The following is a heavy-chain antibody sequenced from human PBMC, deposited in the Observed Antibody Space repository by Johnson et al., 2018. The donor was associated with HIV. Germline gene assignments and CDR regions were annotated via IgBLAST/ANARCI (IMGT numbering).Heavy chain of an antibody. V-gene: IGHV3-7*01. CDR2: MNRGGSEI. Sequence: VQLVESGGDLVQPGGSLRLSCAASGFTFNNYYMAWVRQAPGKGLEWVATMNRGGSEIFYVASVKGRFTISGDIAKNSPDLQMNSLRADDTAIYYCARASQGAYDMWGQGTMVIVSS. J-gene: IGHJ3*02. CDR3: ARASQGAYDM. CDR1: GFTFNNYY.